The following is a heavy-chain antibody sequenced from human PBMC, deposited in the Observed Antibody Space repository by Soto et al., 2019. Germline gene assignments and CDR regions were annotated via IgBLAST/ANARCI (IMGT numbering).Heavy chain of an antibody. CDR2: ISSSSSYT. D-gene: IGHD1-26*01. CDR3: ARGEGWFDP. Sequence: QVQLVESGGGLVKPGGSLRLSCAASGFTFSDYYMAWMRQAPGKGLEWVSYISSSSSYTNYADSVKGRFTISRDNAKKSLYLQMNSLRDEDTAFYYCARGEGWFDPWGQGTLVTVSS. V-gene: IGHV3-11*05. CDR1: GFTFSDYY. J-gene: IGHJ5*02.